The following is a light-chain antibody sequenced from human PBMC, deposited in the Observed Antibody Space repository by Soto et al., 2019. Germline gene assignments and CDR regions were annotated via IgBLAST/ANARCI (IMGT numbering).Light chain of an antibody. CDR3: QQSYSTPRT. CDR2: AAS. J-gene: IGKJ2*02. V-gene: IGKV1-39*01. CDR1: QSISSY. Sequence: DIQMTQSPSSLSASVGDRDTITCRASQSISSYLNWYQQKPGKDPKLLIYAASSLQSGVPSRFSGSGSGTDFTLTISSLQPEDFATYYCQQSYSTPRTVGQGTKLEIK.